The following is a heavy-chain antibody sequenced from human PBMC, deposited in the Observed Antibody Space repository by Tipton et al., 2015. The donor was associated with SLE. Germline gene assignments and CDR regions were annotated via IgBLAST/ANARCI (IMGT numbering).Heavy chain of an antibody. CDR1: GGSISSYY. D-gene: IGHD3-3*01. CDR2: IYYSGST. CDR3: AREDYDFWAFDY. Sequence: TLSLTCTVSGGSISSYYWSWIRQPPGKGLEWIGYIYYSGSTNYNPSLKSRVTISVDTSKNQFSLKLSSVTAADTAVYYCAREDYDFWAFDYWGQGTLVTVSS. J-gene: IGHJ4*02. V-gene: IGHV4-59*12.